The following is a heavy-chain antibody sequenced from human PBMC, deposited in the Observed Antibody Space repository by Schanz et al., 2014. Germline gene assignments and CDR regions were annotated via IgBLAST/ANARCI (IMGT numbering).Heavy chain of an antibody. CDR1: GFTFSSYA. CDR2: VPCDGSQK. D-gene: IGHD2-2*01. CDR3: ARESSNDIVLVPGAVFDH. Sequence: QVQLVDSGGGVVQPGRSLRLSCAASGFTFSSYALHWVRQAPGKGLEWVAFVPCDGSQKFYADSVKGRFTISRDNSKNTVYLQMNSLRPGDTAVYYCARESSNDIVLVPGAVFDHWGQGILVTVSS. J-gene: IGHJ4*02. V-gene: IGHV3-30*04.